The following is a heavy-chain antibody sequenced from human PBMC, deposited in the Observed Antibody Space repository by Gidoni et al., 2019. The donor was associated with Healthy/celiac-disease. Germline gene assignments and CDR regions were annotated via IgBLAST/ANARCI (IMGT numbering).Heavy chain of an antibody. D-gene: IGHD6-6*01. CDR2: ISSSSSYI. V-gene: IGHV3-21*01. CDR3: ARDRRSSSSGTFC. CDR1: GFTFSSYS. J-gene: IGHJ4*02. Sequence: EVQLVESGGGLVKPGGSLRLSCAASGFTFSSYSMNWVRQAPGKGLEWVSSISSSSSYIYYADSVKGRFTISRDNAKNSLYLQMNSLRAEDTAVYYCARDRRSSSSGTFCWGQGTLVTVSS.